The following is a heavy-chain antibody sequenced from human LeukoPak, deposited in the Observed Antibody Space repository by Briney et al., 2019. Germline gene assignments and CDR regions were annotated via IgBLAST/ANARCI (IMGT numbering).Heavy chain of an antibody. Sequence: GGSLRLSCAASGFTFSSYVMIWVRQAPGKGLEWVSVISSSGTGTDYADSVKGRLTISRDNSKNTLYLQMNSLRAEDTAVYYCANGPLIAMIVAPLGYWGQGTLVTVSS. J-gene: IGHJ4*02. V-gene: IGHV3-23*01. CDR1: GFTFSSYV. CDR2: ISSSGTGT. D-gene: IGHD3-22*01. CDR3: ANGPLIAMIVAPLGY.